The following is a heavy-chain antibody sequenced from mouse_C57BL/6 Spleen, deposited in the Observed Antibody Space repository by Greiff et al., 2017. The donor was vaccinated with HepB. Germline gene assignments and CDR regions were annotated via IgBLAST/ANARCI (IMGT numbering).Heavy chain of an antibody. J-gene: IGHJ1*03. CDR2: ISYSGST. V-gene: IGHV3-1*01. Sequence: EVKLVESGPGMVKPSQSLSLTCTVTGYSITSGYDWHWIRHFPGNKLEWMGYISYSGSTNYNPSLKSRISITHDTSKNHFFLKLNSVTTEDTATYYCARRGVFPWYFDVWGTGTTVTVSS. CDR1: GYSITSGYD. CDR3: ARRGVFPWYFDV.